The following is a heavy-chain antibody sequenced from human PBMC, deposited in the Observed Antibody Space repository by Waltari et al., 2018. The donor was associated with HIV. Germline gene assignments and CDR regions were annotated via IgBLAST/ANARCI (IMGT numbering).Heavy chain of an antibody. V-gene: IGHV5-51*03. CDR3: ATSRSTYYDTGGYFDY. D-gene: IGHD3-22*01. J-gene: IGHJ4*02. Sequence: EVQVVQSGAEAQKPGESLKFSCKAFGYSFTSYWNAWVRQMPGKGLEWMGIIYPGDSDTRYSPSFQGQVTISADKSISTAYLQWSSLKASDTAMYYCATSRSTYYDTGGYFDYWGQGTLVTVSS. CDR2: IYPGDSDT. CDR1: GYSFTSYW.